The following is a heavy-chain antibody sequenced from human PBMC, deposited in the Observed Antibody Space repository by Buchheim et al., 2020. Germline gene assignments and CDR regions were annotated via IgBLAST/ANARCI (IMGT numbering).Heavy chain of an antibody. V-gene: IGHV4-34*02. CDR2: INHSGSA. J-gene: IGHJ6*02. Sequence: QVQLLQWGAGLLKPSETLSLTCAVSGGSFSGYYWTWIRQPPGKGLEWIGEINHSGSANYNPSLKSRVTISVDTSKNQFSLKLSSVTAADTAVYYCARDGSSSAHYCYVLDVWGQGTT. CDR3: ARDGSSSAHYCYVLDV. D-gene: IGHD6-6*01. CDR1: GGSFSGYY.